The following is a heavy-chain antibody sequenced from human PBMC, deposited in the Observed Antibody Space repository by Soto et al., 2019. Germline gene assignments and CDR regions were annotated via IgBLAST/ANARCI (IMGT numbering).Heavy chain of an antibody. CDR3: ARDLTTTVTFGMDV. Sequence: GGSLRLSCAASGFTFSSYGMHWVRQAPGKGLEWVAVIWYDGSNKYYADSVKGRFTISRDNSKNTLYLQMNSLRAEDTAVYYCARDLTTTVTFGMDVWGQGTTVTVSS. D-gene: IGHD4-17*01. CDR2: IWYDGSNK. J-gene: IGHJ6*02. CDR1: GFTFSSYG. V-gene: IGHV3-33*01.